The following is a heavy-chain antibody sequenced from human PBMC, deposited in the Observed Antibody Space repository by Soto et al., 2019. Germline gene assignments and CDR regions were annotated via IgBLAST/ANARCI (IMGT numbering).Heavy chain of an antibody. J-gene: IGHJ4*02. V-gene: IGHV3-30-3*01. Sequence: QVQLVESGGGVVQPGRSLRLSCAASGFTFSSYAMHWVRQAPGKGLEWVAVISYDGSNKYYADSVKGRFTISRDNSKNTLYLQMNSLRAEDTAVYYCARDWQLEYSSSSEGGDWGQETLVTVSS. CDR3: ARDWQLEYSSSSEGGD. CDR2: ISYDGSNK. D-gene: IGHD6-6*01. CDR1: GFTFSSYA.